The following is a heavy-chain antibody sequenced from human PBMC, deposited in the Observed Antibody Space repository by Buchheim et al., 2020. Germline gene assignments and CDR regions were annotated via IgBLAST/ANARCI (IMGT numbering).Heavy chain of an antibody. CDR1: GFTFSSYA. CDR2: ISYDGSNK. V-gene: IGHV3-30-3*01. Sequence: VQLLESGGGLVQPGGSLRLSCAASGFTFSSYAMHWVRQAPGKGLEWVAVISYDGSNKYYADSVKGRFTISRDNSKNTLYLQMNSLRAEDTAVYYCARGGPGQLWSFDYWGQGTL. CDR3: ARGGPGQLWSFDY. D-gene: IGHD5-18*01. J-gene: IGHJ4*02.